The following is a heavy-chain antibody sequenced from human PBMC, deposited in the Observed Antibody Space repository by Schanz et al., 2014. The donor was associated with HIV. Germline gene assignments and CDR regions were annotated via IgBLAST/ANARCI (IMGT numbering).Heavy chain of an antibody. Sequence: QVQLVETGGGVVQPGRSLRLSCAVSGFTFSNYAMHWVRQAPGKGLEWVAVISYDGNNKYYADSVKGRFTISRDNSKNTLYLQMNSLRVEDTAVYYCANEEVPNDYWGQGTLVTVSS. CDR2: ISYDGNNK. J-gene: IGHJ4*02. CDR1: GFTFSNYA. V-gene: IGHV3-30-3*02. CDR3: ANEEVPNDY.